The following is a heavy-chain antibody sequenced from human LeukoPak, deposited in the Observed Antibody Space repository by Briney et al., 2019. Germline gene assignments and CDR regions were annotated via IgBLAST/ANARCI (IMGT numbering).Heavy chain of an antibody. D-gene: IGHD3-22*01. V-gene: IGHV4-59*01. CDR2: IYYSGST. Sequence: SETLSLTCTVSGGSISSYYWSWIRQPPGKGLEWIGYIYYSGSTSYNPSLKSRVTISVDTSKNHFSLKLGSVTAADTAVYYCARLRNYYDSSGYYIPDFDYWGQGTLVTVSS. CDR3: ARLRNYYDSSGYYIPDFDY. J-gene: IGHJ4*02. CDR1: GGSISSYY.